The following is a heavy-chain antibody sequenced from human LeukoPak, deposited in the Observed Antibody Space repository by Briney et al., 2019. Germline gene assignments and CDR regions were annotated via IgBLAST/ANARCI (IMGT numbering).Heavy chain of an antibody. CDR2: VNPNSGNT. V-gene: IGHV1-8*01. D-gene: IGHD3-22*01. J-gene: IGHJ4*02. CDR3: VRGPTNYYDSSGYYLDY. Sequence: ASVKVSCKASGYTFTSYDINWVRQATGQGLEWMGWVNPNSGNTGYAQKFQGRVTMTRNTSISTAYMELSSLRSEDTAVYYCVRGPTNYYDSSGYYLDYWGQGTLVTVSS. CDR1: GYTFTSYD.